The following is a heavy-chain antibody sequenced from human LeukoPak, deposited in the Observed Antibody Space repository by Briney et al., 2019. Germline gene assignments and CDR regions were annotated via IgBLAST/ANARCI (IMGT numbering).Heavy chain of an antibody. D-gene: IGHD3-22*01. V-gene: IGHV1-69*13. CDR1: GGTFSSYA. CDR3: AREQIRGYYDSSGYYYH. CDR2: IIPIFGTA. Sequence: ASVKVSCKASGGTFSSYAISWVRQAPGQGLEWMGGIIPIFGTANYAQKFQGRVTITADESTSTAYMELSSLRSEDTAVYYCAREQIRGYYDSSGYYYHWGQGTLVTVSS. J-gene: IGHJ5*02.